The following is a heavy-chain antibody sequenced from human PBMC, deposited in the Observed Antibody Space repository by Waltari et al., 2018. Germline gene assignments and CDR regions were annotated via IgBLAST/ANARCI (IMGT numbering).Heavy chain of an antibody. CDR2: ISSSGCTL. Sequence: EVQLVESGGGWVQPGGSLRLACAASGFHFSSYEMNWVRQATWKGLEWVSYISSSGCTLYYADSVKGRFTISRDNAKNSLSLQMNSLRAEDTAVYYCARGRSQGYSGYEIDYWGQGTLVTVSS. CDR1: GFHFSSYE. V-gene: IGHV3-48*03. CDR3: ARGRSQGYSGYEIDY. D-gene: IGHD5-12*01. J-gene: IGHJ4*02.